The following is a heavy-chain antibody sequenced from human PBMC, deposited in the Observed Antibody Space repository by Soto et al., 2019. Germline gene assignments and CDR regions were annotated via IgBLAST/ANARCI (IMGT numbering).Heavy chain of an antibody. CDR1: GYTFTGYY. D-gene: IGHD2-15*01. V-gene: IGHV1-2*04. J-gene: IGHJ6*02. Sequence: QVQLVQSGAEVKKPGASVKVSCKASGYTFTGYYMHWVRQAPGQGLEWMGWINPNSGGTNYAQKFQGWVTMTRDTSISTAYMELSRLRSDDTAVYYCARDHCSGGSCYDTYYYGMDVWGQGTTVTVSS. CDR2: INPNSGGT. CDR3: ARDHCSGGSCYDTYYYGMDV.